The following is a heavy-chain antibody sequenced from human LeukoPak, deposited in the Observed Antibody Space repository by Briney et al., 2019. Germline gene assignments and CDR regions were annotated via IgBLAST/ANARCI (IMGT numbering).Heavy chain of an antibody. Sequence: SETLSLTCAVYGGSFSGYYWSWIRQPPGKGLEWIGEINHSGSTNHNPSLKSRVTISVDTSKNQFSLKLSSVTAADTAVYYCARGLYYYYYYMDVWGKGTTVTVSS. CDR1: GGSFSGYY. CDR2: INHSGST. J-gene: IGHJ6*03. V-gene: IGHV4-34*01. CDR3: ARGLYYYYYYMDV.